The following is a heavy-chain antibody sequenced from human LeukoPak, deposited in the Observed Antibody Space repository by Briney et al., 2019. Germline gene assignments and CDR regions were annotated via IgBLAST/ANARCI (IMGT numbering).Heavy chain of an antibody. Sequence: GESLKISCKGSGYSFTSYWIGWVRQMPGKGLEWIGITYPGDPDTRYSPSFQGQVTISADKSISTAYLQWSSLKASDTAMYYCARGYCSSTSCYTYFDYWGQGTLVTVSS. CDR2: TYPGDPDT. J-gene: IGHJ4*02. CDR1: GYSFTSYW. CDR3: ARGYCSSTSCYTYFDY. D-gene: IGHD2-2*02. V-gene: IGHV5-51*01.